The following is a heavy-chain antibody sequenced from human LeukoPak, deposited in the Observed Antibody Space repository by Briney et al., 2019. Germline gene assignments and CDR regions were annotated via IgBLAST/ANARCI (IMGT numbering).Heavy chain of an antibody. CDR1: GYTFTSYG. Sequence: GASVTVSCTASGYTFTSYGISWVRQAPGQGLEWMGWISAYNGNTNYPQKLQGRVTMTTDTSTSTAYMELSSLRSEDTAVYYCATESPRLGVIHYYYGMDVWGQGTTVTVSS. CDR2: ISAYNGNT. CDR3: ATESPRLGVIHYYYGMDV. J-gene: IGHJ6*02. D-gene: IGHD3-16*02. V-gene: IGHV1-18*01.